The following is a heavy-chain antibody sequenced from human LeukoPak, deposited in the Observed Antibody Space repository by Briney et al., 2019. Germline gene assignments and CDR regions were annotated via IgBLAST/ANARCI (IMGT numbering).Heavy chain of an antibody. V-gene: IGHV3-66*01. CDR3: AMAGRVAVAGTPYHY. Sequence: GGSLGLSCAASGFTSSSNYMSWVRQAPGRGLGGGSVIYSGGSTYSADSVKGRFTISRDNSKNTLYLQMNSLRAEDTAVYYCAMAGRVAVAGTPYHYWGQGTLVTVSS. J-gene: IGHJ4*02. D-gene: IGHD6-19*01. CDR2: IYSGGST. CDR1: GFTSSSNY.